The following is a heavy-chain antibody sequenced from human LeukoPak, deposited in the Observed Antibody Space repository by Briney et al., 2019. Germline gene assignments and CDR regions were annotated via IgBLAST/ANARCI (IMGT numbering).Heavy chain of an antibody. V-gene: IGHV3-21*01. CDR2: ISSSSSYI. CDR1: GFTFSSYS. J-gene: IGHJ4*02. CDR3: ARGRSSTSFFIDY. D-gene: IGHD2-2*01. Sequence: GSLRLSCAASGFTFSSYSMNWVRQAPGKGLEWVSSISSSSSYIYYADSVKGRFTISRDNAKNSLYLQMNSLRAEDTAVYYCARGRSSTSFFIDYWGQRTLVTVSS.